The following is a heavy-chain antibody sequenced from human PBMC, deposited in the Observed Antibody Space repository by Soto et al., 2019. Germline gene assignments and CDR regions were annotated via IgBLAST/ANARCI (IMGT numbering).Heavy chain of an antibody. D-gene: IGHD3-3*01. CDR3: ARLVDFWSGYYYYYYMDV. V-gene: IGHV1-3*01. CDR1: GYTFTSYA. J-gene: IGHJ6*03. CDR2: INAGNGNT. Sequence: ASVKVSCKDSGYTFTSYAMHWVRQAPGQRIEWMGWINAGNGNTKYSQKFQGRVTITRDTSASTAYMELSSLRSEDTAVYYCARLVDFWSGYYYYYYMDVWGKGTTVTVSS.